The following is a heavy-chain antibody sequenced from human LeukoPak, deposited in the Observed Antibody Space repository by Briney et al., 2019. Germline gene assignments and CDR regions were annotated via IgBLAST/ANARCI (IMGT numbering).Heavy chain of an antibody. CDR3: ARYRHLGY. V-gene: IGHV3-7*01. J-gene: IGHJ4*02. CDR1: GVTLSSYA. Sequence: GGSLRLSCTASGVTLSSYAMSWARQAPGKGLEWVANINQNGGEKYYVDSVKGRFTIPRDNGKNSLYLQMNSLRAEDTAVYYCARYRHLGYWGQGTLVTVSS. CDR2: INQNGGEK.